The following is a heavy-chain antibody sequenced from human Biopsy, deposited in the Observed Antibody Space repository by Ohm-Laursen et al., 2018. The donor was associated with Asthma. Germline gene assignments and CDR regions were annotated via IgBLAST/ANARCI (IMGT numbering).Heavy chain of an antibody. CDR1: GGSTSSDDYY. Sequence: TLSLTCTVSGGSTSSDDYYWTWIRQPPGKGLEWVGYVYSSGSTYYSPSLDSRVMISLDTSKNQFSLSLSSVTAADTAVYFCARDLGIVGATPDGFNIWGQGTLVTVSP. J-gene: IGHJ3*02. CDR2: VYSSGST. D-gene: IGHD1-26*01. V-gene: IGHV4-30-4*01. CDR3: ARDLGIVGATPDGFNI.